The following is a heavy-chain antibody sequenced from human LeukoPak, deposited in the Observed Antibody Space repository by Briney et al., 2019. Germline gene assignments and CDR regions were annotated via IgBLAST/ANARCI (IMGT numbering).Heavy chain of an antibody. CDR2: INSDGSST. D-gene: IGHD1-7*01. Sequence: GGSLRLSCAASGLSFSSYWMHWVRQAPGKGLVWVSRINSDGSSTSYADSVKGRFTISRDNAQNSLYLQMNSLRAEDTAVYYCARGLNWKYGWFDPWGQGTLVTVSS. V-gene: IGHV3-74*01. CDR1: GLSFSSYW. CDR3: ARGLNWKYGWFDP. J-gene: IGHJ5*02.